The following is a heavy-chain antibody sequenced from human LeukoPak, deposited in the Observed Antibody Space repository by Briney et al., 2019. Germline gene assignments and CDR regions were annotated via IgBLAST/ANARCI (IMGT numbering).Heavy chain of an antibody. CDR2: IIPIFGTA. J-gene: IGHJ4*02. CDR1: GGTFSSYA. V-gene: IGHV1-69*01. CDR3: ARVKELVPRGGGFDY. D-gene: IGHD6-13*01. Sequence: ASVKVSCKASGGTFSSYAISWVRQAPGQGLEWMGGIIPIFGTANYAQKFQGRVTITADESTSTAYMELSSLRSEDTAVYYGARVKELVPRGGGFDYWGQGTLVTVSS.